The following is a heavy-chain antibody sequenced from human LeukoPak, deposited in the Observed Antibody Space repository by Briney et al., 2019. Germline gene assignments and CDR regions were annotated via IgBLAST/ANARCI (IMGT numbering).Heavy chain of an antibody. CDR2: IDPSDSYT. CDR3: ARTISTTGTTDP. D-gene: IGHD1-1*01. Sequence: GESLKISCKGSGNSFTSYWIGWVRQMPGKGLEWMGRIDPSDSYTNYSPSFQGHVTISADKSISTAYLQWSSLKASDTAMYYCARTISTTGTTDPWGQGTLVTVSS. V-gene: IGHV5-10-1*01. J-gene: IGHJ5*02. CDR1: GNSFTSYW.